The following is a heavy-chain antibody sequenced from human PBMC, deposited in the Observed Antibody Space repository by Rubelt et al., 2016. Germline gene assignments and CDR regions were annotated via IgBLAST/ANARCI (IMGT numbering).Heavy chain of an antibody. D-gene: IGHD4-17*01. V-gene: IGHV3-73*01. J-gene: IGHJ6*03. CDR1: GFTFNGTS. CDR3: TTKGGVTINDYMDG. CDR2: IRSKSNGHAT. Sequence: AASGFTFNGTSMHWVRQASGKGLEWVGRIRSKSNGHATAFVESVKGRFTLSRDDSRNTVHLQMTSLKTEDTAVYYCTTKGGVTINDYMDGWGTGTTVTVS.